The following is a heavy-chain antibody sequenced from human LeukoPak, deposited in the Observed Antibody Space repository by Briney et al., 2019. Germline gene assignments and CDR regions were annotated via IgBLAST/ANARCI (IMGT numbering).Heavy chain of an antibody. V-gene: IGHV3-20*04. CDR3: ARLGPGMNFFYLDF. CDR1: GFTFDDYG. Sequence: PGGSLRLSCAASGFTFDDYGLSWVRQVPGKGLEWVSGLNWNGASTGYADSVKGRFTISRDNAKNSLYLQMNSLRVEDTALYYCARLGPGMNFFYLDFWGQGTLVTVSS. CDR2: LNWNGAST. J-gene: IGHJ4*02. D-gene: IGHD3-10*01.